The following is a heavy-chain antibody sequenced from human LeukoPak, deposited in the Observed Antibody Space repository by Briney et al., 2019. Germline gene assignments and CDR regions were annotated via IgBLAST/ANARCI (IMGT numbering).Heavy chain of an antibody. J-gene: IGHJ4*02. V-gene: IGHV1-18*01. Sequence: ASVKVSCKASGYTFTSYGISWVRQAPGQGLEWMGWISAYNGNTNYAQKLQGRVTMTTDTSTSTAYMELRSLRSDDTAVYYCARDFGNIVVVPAAIPFDYWGQGTLVTVSS. D-gene: IGHD2-2*01. CDR1: GYTFTSYG. CDR3: ARDFGNIVVVPAAIPFDY. CDR2: ISAYNGNT.